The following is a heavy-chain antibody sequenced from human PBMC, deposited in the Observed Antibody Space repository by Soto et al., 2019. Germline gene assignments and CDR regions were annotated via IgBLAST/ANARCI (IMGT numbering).Heavy chain of an antibody. D-gene: IGHD3-22*01. CDR1: GGTFSSYA. CDR2: IIPIFGTA. J-gene: IGHJ4*02. CDR3: APPRYYDSSGLSLGLFDY. Sequence: SVKVSCKASGGTFSSYAISWVRQAPGQGLEWMGGIIPIFGTANYAQKFQGRVTITADESTSTAYMELSSLRSEDTAVYYCAPPRYYDSSGLSLGLFDYWGQGXLVTVDS. V-gene: IGHV1-69*13.